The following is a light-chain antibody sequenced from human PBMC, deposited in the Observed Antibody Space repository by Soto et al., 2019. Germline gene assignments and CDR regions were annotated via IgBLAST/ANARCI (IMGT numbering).Light chain of an antibody. V-gene: IGKV3-11*01. CDR3: HQRKSWPRT. J-gene: IGKJ1*01. Sequence: EIVLTQSPGTLSLSPGERATLSCRASQSLSSNLAWYQHKPGQAPRLLIYDTSNRATGIPARFSGSGSGTDFTLTISSLEPEDFAVYYCHQRKSWPRTFGQGTKVDI. CDR2: DTS. CDR1: QSLSSN.